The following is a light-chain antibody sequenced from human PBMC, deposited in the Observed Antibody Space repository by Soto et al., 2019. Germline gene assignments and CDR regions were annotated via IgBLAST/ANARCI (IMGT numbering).Light chain of an antibody. Sequence: QSVLTQPASVSGSPGQSITISCTGTSSDVGGYNYVSWYQQHPGKAPKLVIYEVSNRPSGVSNRFSGSKSGNTASLTISGLQAEDEADYYCSSYTSSSTLVFRTGTKLTVL. J-gene: IGLJ1*01. CDR1: SSDVGGYNY. CDR2: EVS. V-gene: IGLV2-14*01. CDR3: SSYTSSSTLV.